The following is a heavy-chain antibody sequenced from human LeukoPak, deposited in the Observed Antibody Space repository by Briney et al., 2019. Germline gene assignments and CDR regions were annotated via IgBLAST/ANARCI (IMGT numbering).Heavy chain of an antibody. V-gene: IGHV3-21*01. CDR1: GFIFSSYS. D-gene: IGHD2-2*01. CDR2: ISSSNSYI. CDR3: ASEVVVPAALDY. J-gene: IGHJ4*02. Sequence: GGSLRLSCAASGFIFSSYSMNWVRQAPGKGLEWVSSISSSNSYIYYADSVKGRFTISRDNAKNSLYLQMNSLRAEDTAVYYCASEVVVPAALDYWGQGTLVTVSS.